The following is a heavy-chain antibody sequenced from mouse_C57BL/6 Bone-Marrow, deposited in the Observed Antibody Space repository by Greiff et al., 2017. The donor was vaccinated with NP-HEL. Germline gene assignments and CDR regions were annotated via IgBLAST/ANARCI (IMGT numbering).Heavy chain of an antibody. CDR1: GYTFTSYW. CDR2: IDPSDSYT. D-gene: IGHD3-1*01. CDR3: ARVLGFYFDY. V-gene: IGHV1-59*01. Sequence: VQLQQPGAELVRPGTSVKLSCKASGYTFTSYWMHWVKQRPGQGLEWIGVIDPSDSYTNYNQKFKGKATLTVDTSSSTAYMQLSSLTSEDSAVYYCARVLGFYFDYWGQGTTLTVSS. J-gene: IGHJ2*01.